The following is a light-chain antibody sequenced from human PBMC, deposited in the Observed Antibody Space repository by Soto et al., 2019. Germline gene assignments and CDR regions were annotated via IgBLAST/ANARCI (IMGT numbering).Light chain of an antibody. J-gene: IGKJ5*01. CDR3: QQYNNWPLA. Sequence: VLTQFPVTLSLSPGERATLSCRASQNAHTSLAWYRQKPGQAPRLLIYGASTRATDIPARFSGSGSGTEFTLTISSLQSEDFAVYFCQQYNNWPLAFGQGTRLEIK. V-gene: IGKV3-15*01. CDR2: GAS. CDR1: QNAHTS.